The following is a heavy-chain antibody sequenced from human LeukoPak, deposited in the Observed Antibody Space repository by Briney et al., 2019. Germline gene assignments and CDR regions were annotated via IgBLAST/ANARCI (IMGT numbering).Heavy chain of an antibody. J-gene: IGHJ3*02. CDR3: AGSPSSSWPHAFDI. Sequence: GGSLRLSCAASGFTVSSNYMSWVRQAPGKGLEWVSVIYSGGSTYYADSVKGRFTISRDNSKNTLYLQMNSLRAEDTAVYYCAGSPSSSWPHAFDIWGQGTMVTASS. CDR1: GFTVSSNY. V-gene: IGHV3-66*02. D-gene: IGHD6-13*01. CDR2: IYSGGST.